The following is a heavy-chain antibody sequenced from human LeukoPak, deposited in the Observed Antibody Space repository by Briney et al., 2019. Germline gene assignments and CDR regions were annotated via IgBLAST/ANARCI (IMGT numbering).Heavy chain of an antibody. D-gene: IGHD3-10*01. V-gene: IGHV4-61*02. J-gene: IGHJ5*02. CDR1: GGSISSGSYY. CDR2: IYTSGST. CDR3: ARAPIGELFQSPADWFDP. Sequence: PSGTLSLTCGVSGGSISSGSYYWSWIRQPAGKGLEWIGRIYTSGSTNYNPSLKSRVTISVDTSKNQFSLKLSSVTAADTAVYYCARAPIGELFQSPADWFDPWGQGTLVTVSS.